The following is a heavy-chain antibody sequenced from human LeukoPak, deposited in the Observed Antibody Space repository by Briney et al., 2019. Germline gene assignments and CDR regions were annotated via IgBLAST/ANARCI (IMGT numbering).Heavy chain of an antibody. Sequence: PGGSLRLSCAVSGFTFSDYSMNWVRQAPGKGLEWVSSISSSSSYIYYAGSVKGRFTISRDNAKNSLYLQMNSLRAEDTAVFYCARESTYYYDSSGYYYDYWGQGTLVTVSS. J-gene: IGHJ4*02. D-gene: IGHD3-22*01. CDR2: ISSSSSYI. CDR1: GFTFSDYS. V-gene: IGHV3-21*01. CDR3: ARESTYYYDSSGYYYDY.